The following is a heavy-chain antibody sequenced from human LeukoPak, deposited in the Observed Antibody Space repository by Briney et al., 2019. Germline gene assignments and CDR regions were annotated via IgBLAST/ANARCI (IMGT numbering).Heavy chain of an antibody. V-gene: IGHV1-18*01. CDR1: GDTFTSYG. Sequence: ASVKVSCKASGDTFTSYGISWERQAPGQGLEWMGWISAYNGNTNYAQKLQGRVTMTTDTSTSTAYMELRSLRSDDTAVYYCARDITACSSTSCYGAPFDCWGQGTLVTVSS. CDR2: ISAYNGNT. J-gene: IGHJ4*02. CDR3: ARDITACSSTSCYGAPFDC. D-gene: IGHD2-2*01.